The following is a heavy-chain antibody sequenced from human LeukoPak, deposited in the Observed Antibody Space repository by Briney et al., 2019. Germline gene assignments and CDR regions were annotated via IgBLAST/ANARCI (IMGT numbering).Heavy chain of an antibody. CDR2: ISTSSIYI. CDR3: ARDIRTSYYYDSSGYDY. CDR1: GFTFNSYS. J-gene: IGHJ4*02. Sequence: GGSLRLSCAASGFTFNSYSMNWVRQAAGKGLEWVSSISTSSIYIYYADSVKGRFTISRDNAKNSLYLQMNSLRAEDTAVYYCARDIRTSYYYDSSGYDYWGQGTLVTVSS. D-gene: IGHD3-22*01. V-gene: IGHV3-21*01.